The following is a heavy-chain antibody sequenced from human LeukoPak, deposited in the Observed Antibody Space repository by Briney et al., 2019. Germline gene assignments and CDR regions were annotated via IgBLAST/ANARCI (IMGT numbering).Heavy chain of an antibody. V-gene: IGHV4-39*01. CDR1: GGSISSSSYY. D-gene: IGHD3-3*01. CDR3: ARQKIGVVTYYFDH. Sequence: SETLSPTCTVSGGSISSSSYYWGWIRQPPGKGLEWIGSIYYSGSTYYNPSLKSRVTISVDTSKNQFSLKLSSVTAADTAAYYCARQKIGVVTYYFDHWGQGTLVTVSS. J-gene: IGHJ4*02. CDR2: IYYSGST.